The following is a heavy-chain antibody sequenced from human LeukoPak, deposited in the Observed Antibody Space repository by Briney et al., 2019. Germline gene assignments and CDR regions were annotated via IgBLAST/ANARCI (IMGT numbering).Heavy chain of an antibody. Sequence: ASVKVSCKASGYTFTGSYMHWVRQAPGQGLEWMGWINPNSGGTKYALKFQGRVTMTRDTPINTAYMELTRLRSDDTAVYYCARGDGSSWTNFDFWGQGTLVTVSS. CDR1: GYTFTGSY. CDR3: ARGDGSSWTNFDF. J-gene: IGHJ4*02. V-gene: IGHV1-2*02. D-gene: IGHD6-13*01. CDR2: INPNSGGT.